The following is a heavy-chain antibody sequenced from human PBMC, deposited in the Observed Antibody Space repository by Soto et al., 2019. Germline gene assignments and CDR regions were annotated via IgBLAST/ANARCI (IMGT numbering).Heavy chain of an antibody. CDR1: AGTFNSYA. V-gene: IGHV1-69*13. D-gene: IGHD2-2*01. Sequence: ASVKVSCKDSAGTFNSYALIWVRQAPGQGLEWMGGIIPIFGTANYAQKFQGRVTITADESTSTAYMELSSLRSEAAAVYYCARALTSYYNWFDPWGQGTLVTVSS. J-gene: IGHJ5*02. CDR3: ARALTSYYNWFDP. CDR2: IIPIFGTA.